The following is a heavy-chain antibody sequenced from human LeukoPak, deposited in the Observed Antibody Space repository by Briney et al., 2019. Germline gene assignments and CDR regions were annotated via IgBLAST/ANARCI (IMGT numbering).Heavy chain of an antibody. V-gene: IGHV1-8*01. Sequence: ASVKVSCKASGYTFTSYDINWVRQATGQGLEWMGWMNPNSGNTGYAQKFQGRVTMARNTSISTAYMELSSLRSGDTAVYYCARGSLRQQLVPGYWGQGTLVTVSS. CDR1: GYTFTSYD. D-gene: IGHD6-13*01. CDR3: ARGSLRQQLVPGY. CDR2: MNPNSGNT. J-gene: IGHJ4*02.